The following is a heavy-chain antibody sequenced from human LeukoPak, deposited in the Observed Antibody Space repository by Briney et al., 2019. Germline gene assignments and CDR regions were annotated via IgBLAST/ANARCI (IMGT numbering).Heavy chain of an antibody. Sequence: GGSLRLSCAASGFTFSSYWMHWVRQAPGKGLVWVSRINSDGSSTSYADSVKGRFTISRDNAKNSLYLQMNSLRDEDTAVYYCATYCSGGSCYSWRIDWDYYYGMDVWGQGTTVTVSS. CDR2: INSDGSST. D-gene: IGHD2-15*01. V-gene: IGHV3-74*01. CDR3: ATYCSGGSCYSWRIDWDYYYGMDV. J-gene: IGHJ6*02. CDR1: GFTFSSYW.